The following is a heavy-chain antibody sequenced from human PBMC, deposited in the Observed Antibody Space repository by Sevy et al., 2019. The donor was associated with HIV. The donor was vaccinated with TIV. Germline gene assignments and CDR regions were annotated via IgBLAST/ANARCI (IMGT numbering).Heavy chain of an antibody. CDR2: IYTSETI. D-gene: IGHD3-22*01. J-gene: IGHJ4*02. Sequence: SETLSLTCNVSGGSVSSEYWSWIRQPAGKGLEWIGRIYTSETITYNPALKSRVTMSIDTSKNQVSLKLTSVTAADTAVYYCAREFFYDSTYYYWPADYFDNWGQGTLVTVSS. CDR1: GGSVSSEY. V-gene: IGHV4-4*07. CDR3: AREFFYDSTYYYWPADYFDN.